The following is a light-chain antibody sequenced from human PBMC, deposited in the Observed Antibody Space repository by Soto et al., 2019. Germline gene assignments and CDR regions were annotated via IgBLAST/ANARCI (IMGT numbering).Light chain of an antibody. CDR1: QGIDYY. V-gene: IGKV1-27*01. CDR3: QKDENAPPT. CDR2: AAS. Sequence: DIQMTQSPSSLSASVGDRVTITCRASQGIDYYLAWYQQKPGKVPKLLIYAASTLQAGVPSRFSGSGSGTDFALTISSLQPEDVATYYCQKDENAPPTFGQGTKVEIK. J-gene: IGKJ1*01.